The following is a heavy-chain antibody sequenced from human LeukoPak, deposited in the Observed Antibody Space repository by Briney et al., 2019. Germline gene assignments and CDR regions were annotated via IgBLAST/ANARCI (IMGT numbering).Heavy chain of an antibody. V-gene: IGHV5-51*01. CDR1: GYSFSTNW. CDR2: IYPSDSDT. J-gene: IGHJ4*02. D-gene: IGHD1-1*01. Sequence: GESLKISCKGSGYSFSTNWIGWVRQMPGKGPEWMGLIYPSDSDTRYNPSFQGQVTISADKSISTAYLQWSSLKASDTAMYYCARHVGGETGSHFDYWGQGTLVTVSS. CDR3: ARHVGGETGSHFDY.